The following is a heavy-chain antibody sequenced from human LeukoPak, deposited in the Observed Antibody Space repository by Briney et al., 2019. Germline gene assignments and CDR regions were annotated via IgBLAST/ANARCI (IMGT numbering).Heavy chain of an antibody. J-gene: IGHJ6*03. CDR2: ISGSGGST. Sequence: PGGSLRLSCAASGFTFSSYAMSWVRQAPGKGLEWVSAISGSGGSTYYADSVKGRFTISRDNSKNTLYLQMNSLRAEDTAVYYCAKDQGLVPSRRSSSSDYYYYYMDVWGKGTTVTVSS. CDR1: GFTFSSYA. CDR3: AKDQGLVPSRRSSSSDYYYYYMDV. D-gene: IGHD6-6*01. V-gene: IGHV3-23*01.